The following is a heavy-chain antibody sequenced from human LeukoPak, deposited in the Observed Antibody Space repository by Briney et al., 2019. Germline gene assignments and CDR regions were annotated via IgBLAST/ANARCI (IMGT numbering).Heavy chain of an antibody. CDR1: GGSISGYY. Sequence: SETLSLTCTVSGGSISGYYWSWIRQPAGKGLEWIGRIYTSGSTNYNPSLKSRVTMSVDTSKNQFSLKLSSVTAADTAVYYCARSPIAAAGPEGAFDIWGQGTMVTVSS. V-gene: IGHV4-4*07. J-gene: IGHJ3*02. CDR2: IYTSGST. D-gene: IGHD6-13*01. CDR3: ARSPIAAAGPEGAFDI.